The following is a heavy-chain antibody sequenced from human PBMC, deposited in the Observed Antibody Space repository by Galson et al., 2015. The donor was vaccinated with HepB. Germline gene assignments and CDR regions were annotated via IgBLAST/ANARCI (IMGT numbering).Heavy chain of an antibody. CDR2: IGGSGGST. CDR1: GFTFSSYA. J-gene: IGHJ4*02. Sequence: SLRLSCAASGFTFSSYAMSWVRQAPGKGLEWVSAIGGSGGSTYYADSVKGRFTISRDNSKNTLYLQMNSLRAEDTAVYYCAKDTVVTAIKGGFDYWGQGTLVTVSS. CDR3: AKDTVVTAIKGGFDY. V-gene: IGHV3-23*01. D-gene: IGHD2-21*02.